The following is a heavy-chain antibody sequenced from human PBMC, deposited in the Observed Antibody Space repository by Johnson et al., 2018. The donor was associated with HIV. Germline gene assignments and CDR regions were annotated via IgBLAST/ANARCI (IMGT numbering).Heavy chain of an antibody. D-gene: IGHD6-13*01. J-gene: IGHJ3*02. CDR3: TGSSSDAFDI. Sequence: VQLVESGGGLVKPGGSLRLSCAASGFTFSNAWMSWVRQAPGKGLEWVGRIKSKTDGGTTDYAATVKGRFTISRDDSKHTLYLQMKSLKPEDTAVYYCTGSSSDAFDIWGQGTMVTVSS. CDR2: IKSKTDGGTT. V-gene: IGHV3-15*01. CDR1: GFTFSNAW.